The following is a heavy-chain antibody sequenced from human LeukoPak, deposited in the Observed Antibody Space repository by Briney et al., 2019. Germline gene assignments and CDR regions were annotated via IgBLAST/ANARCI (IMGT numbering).Heavy chain of an antibody. D-gene: IGHD1-14*01. J-gene: IGHJ4*02. CDR2: IFPGDSDT. V-gene: IGHV5-51*01. CDR1: GYSFTSYW. CDR3: AKGLTSFDY. Sequence: GESLKISCKGSGYSFTSYWIGWVRQMSGKGLEWMGLIFPGDSDTRYSPSFQDQITISADKSISTAYLQWSSLKASDTAMYYCAKGLTSFDYWGQGTLVTVSS.